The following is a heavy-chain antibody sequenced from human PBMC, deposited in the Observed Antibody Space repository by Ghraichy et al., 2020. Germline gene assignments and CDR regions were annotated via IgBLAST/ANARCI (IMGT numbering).Heavy chain of an antibody. CDR1: GYTFTGYY. CDR3: ARSLTGGYSYGYLSLDGFDY. J-gene: IGHJ4*02. Sequence: ASVKVSCKASGYTFTGYYMHWVRQAPGQGLEWMGRINPNSGGTNYAQKFQGRVTMTRDTSISTAYMELSRLRSDDTAVYYCARSLTGGYSYGYLSLDGFDYWGQGTLVTVSS. V-gene: IGHV1-2*06. CDR2: INPNSGGT. D-gene: IGHD5-18*01.